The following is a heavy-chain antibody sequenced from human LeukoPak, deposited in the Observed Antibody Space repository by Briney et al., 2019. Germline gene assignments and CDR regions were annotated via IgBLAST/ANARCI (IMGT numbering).Heavy chain of an antibody. V-gene: IGHV4-59*11. J-gene: IGHJ6*03. Sequence: SETLSLTCTVSGGSISSHYWSWIRQPPGKGLEWIGYIYYSGSTNYNPSLKSRVTISVDTSKSQFSLKLSSVTAADTAVYYCARGARYYYYMDVWGKGTTVTVSS. CDR2: IYYSGST. CDR3: ARGARYYYYMDV. CDR1: GGSISSHY.